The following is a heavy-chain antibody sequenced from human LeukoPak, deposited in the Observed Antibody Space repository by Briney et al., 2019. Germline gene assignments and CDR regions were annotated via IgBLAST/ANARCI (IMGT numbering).Heavy chain of an antibody. J-gene: IGHJ4*02. CDR1: GFTFGDYA. CDR3: TRSGRVHRYCFDY. CDR2: IRSKAYGGTT. D-gene: IGHD1-14*01. V-gene: IGHV3-49*03. Sequence: GGSLRLSCTASGFTFGDYAMSWFRQAPGKGLEWVGFIRSKAYGGTTEYAASVKGRFTISRDDSKSIAYLQMNSLKTEDTAVYYCTRSGRVHRYCFDYWGQGTLVTVSS.